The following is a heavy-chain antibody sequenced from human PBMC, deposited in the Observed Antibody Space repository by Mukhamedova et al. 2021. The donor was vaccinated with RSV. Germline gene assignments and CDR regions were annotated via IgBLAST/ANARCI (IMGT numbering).Heavy chain of an antibody. J-gene: IGHJ4*02. Sequence: EWIGRIYSSGNANYNPSLKSRVTMSIDTSRNQLSLTPSSVTAADTAVYYCARERSDCTNSVCYGVYYWGQGTLVTVSS. CDR3: ARERSDCTNSVCYGVYY. V-gene: IGHV4-4*07. D-gene: IGHD2-8*01. CDR2: IYSSGNA.